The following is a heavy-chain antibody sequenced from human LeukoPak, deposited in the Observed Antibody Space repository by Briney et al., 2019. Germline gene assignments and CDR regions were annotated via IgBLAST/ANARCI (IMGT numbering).Heavy chain of an antibody. CDR2: INGYGNTT. CDR3: ARVPRAAIFGARFDY. Sequence: GGSLKLSCEVSGFTFSDHWMHLIRQVPGTGPGWVSRINGYGNTTTYAGFVKGRFTISRDNAKNSLYLQMNSLRAEDTAVYYCARVPRAAIFGARFDYWGQGTLVTVSS. CDR1: GFTFSDHW. D-gene: IGHD3-3*01. V-gene: IGHV3-74*01. J-gene: IGHJ4*02.